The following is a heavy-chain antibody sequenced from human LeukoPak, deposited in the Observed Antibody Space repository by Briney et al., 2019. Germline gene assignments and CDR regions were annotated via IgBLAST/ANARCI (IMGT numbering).Heavy chain of an antibody. Sequence: GGSLRLSCAASGFTFSSYGMHWVRLARGKGLEWVAAIWYDGSNKYYADSVKGRFTISRDNSKNTLYLQMNSLRAEDTAVYYCAKDKSGMVRGVRPYFHYWGQGTLVTVSS. J-gene: IGHJ4*02. D-gene: IGHD3-10*01. V-gene: IGHV3-33*06. CDR3: AKDKSGMVRGVRPYFHY. CDR1: GFTFSSYG. CDR2: IWYDGSNK.